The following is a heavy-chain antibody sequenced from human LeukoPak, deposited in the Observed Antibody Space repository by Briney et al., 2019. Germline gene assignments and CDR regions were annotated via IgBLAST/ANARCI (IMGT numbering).Heavy chain of an antibody. CDR2: IRYDESYN. Sequence: GGSLRLSCAASGSTFSTYGMHWVRQAPGKGLEWVAVIRYDESYNYYADSVKGRFTISRDNSKNTLYLQMNSLRAEDTAVYYCARDTYCSSTSCYRYYYYYMDVWGKGTTVTVSS. CDR1: GSTFSTYG. J-gene: IGHJ6*03. V-gene: IGHV3-33*01. CDR3: ARDTYCSSTSCYRYYYYYMDV. D-gene: IGHD2-2*01.